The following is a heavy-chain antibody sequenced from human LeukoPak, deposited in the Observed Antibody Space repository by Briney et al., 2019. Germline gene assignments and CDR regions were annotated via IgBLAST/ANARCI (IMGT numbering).Heavy chain of an antibody. J-gene: IGHJ4*02. CDR1: GDSSSRSNYN. V-gene: IGHV4-61*01. Sequence: SETLSLFCCDSGDSSSRSNYNWSLIRQPPGKGLEWRGYIYYSGSTNYNPSLKSRVTISVDTSKNQFSLKLSSVTAADTAVYYCARWSGYSSRTFDYWGQGTLVTVSS. CDR2: IYYSGST. D-gene: IGHD3-3*01. CDR3: ARWSGYSSRTFDY.